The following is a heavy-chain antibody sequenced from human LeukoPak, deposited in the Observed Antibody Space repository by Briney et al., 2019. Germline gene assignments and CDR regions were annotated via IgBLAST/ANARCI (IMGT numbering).Heavy chain of an antibody. CDR2: ISGSGGST. V-gene: IGHV3-23*01. CDR1: GFTFSSYW. J-gene: IGHJ4*02. D-gene: IGHD3-10*01. Sequence: GGSLRLSCAASGFTFSSYWMSWVRQAPGKGLEWVSAISGSGGSTYYADSVKGRFTISRDNSKNTLYLQMNSLRAEDTAVYYCATSRPVSRGYFDYWGQGTLVTVSS. CDR3: ATSRPVSRGYFDY.